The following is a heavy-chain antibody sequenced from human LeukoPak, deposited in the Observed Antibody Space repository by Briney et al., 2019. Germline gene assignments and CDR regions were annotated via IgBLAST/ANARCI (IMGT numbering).Heavy chain of an antibody. CDR1: GYTFTSYG. D-gene: IGHD6-13*01. CDR3: ARGRRYSSSWFDP. V-gene: IGHV1-69*05. J-gene: IGHJ5*02. CDR2: IIPIFGTA. Sequence: ASVKVSCKASGYTFTSYGISWVRQAPGQGLEWMGGIIPIFGTANYAQKFQGRVTITRNTSISTAYMELSSLRSEDTAVYYCARGRRYSSSWFDPWGQGTLVTVSS.